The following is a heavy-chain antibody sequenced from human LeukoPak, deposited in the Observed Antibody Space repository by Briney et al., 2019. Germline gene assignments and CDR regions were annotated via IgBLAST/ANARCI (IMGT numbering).Heavy chain of an antibody. D-gene: IGHD4/OR15-4a*01. CDR3: ARRAGAYSHPYDY. V-gene: IGHV3-53*01. Sequence: PGGSLRLSCTVSGFTVSSNYMSWVRQTPGKGLEWVSFIYSDKTNYSDSVKGRLTILRENTKKNLYIQMKSLRAEDTAVYYCARRAGAYSHPYDYWGQGTLVTVSS. J-gene: IGHJ4*02. CDR2: IYSDKT. CDR1: GFTVSSNY.